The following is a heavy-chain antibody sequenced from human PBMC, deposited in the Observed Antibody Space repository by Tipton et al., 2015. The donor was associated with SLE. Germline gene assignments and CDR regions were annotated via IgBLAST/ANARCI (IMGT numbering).Heavy chain of an antibody. CDR2: IYTSGST. CDR1: GGSISSYY. CDR3: ASIQLWPTIGAFDI. Sequence: TLSLTCTVSGGSISSYYWSWFRQPPGKGLEWIRYIYTSGSTNYNPSLKSRVTISVDTSKNQFSLKLSSVTAADTAVYYCASIQLWPTIGAFDIWGQGTMVTVSS. J-gene: IGHJ3*02. V-gene: IGHV4-4*08. D-gene: IGHD5-18*01.